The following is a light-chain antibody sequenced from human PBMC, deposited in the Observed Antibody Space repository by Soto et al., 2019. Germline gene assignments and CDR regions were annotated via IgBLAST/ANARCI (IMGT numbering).Light chain of an antibody. CDR1: SSDVGGYNY. CDR2: EVS. V-gene: IGLV2-14*01. CDR3: SSYRSSSTLDV. Sequence: QSALTQPASVSGSPGQSITISCTGTSSDVGGYNYVSWYQQHPGKAPKLMIYEVSNRPSGVSNRFSGSKSGNTASLTISGLQAEDEGDYYCSSYRSSSTLDVFGGGTKLTAL. J-gene: IGLJ3*02.